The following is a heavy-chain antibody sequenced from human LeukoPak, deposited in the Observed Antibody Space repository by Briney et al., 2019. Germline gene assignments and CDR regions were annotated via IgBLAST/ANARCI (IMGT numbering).Heavy chain of an antibody. CDR2: IIPIFGTA. Sequence: SVKVSCKASGGTSSSYAISWVRQAPGQGLEWMGGIIPIFGTANYAQKFRGRVTITTDESTSTAYMELSSLRSEDTAVYYCARAVERGYYMDVWGKGTTVTVSS. CDR3: ARAVERGYYMDV. D-gene: IGHD5-24*01. CDR1: GGTSSSYA. V-gene: IGHV1-69*05. J-gene: IGHJ6*03.